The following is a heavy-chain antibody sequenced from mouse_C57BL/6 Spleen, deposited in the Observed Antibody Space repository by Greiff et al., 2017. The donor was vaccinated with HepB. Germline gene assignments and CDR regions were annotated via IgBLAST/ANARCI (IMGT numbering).Heavy chain of an antibody. CDR2: INPSNGGT. V-gene: IGHV1-53*01. CDR3: AVYSNYKGICDY. D-gene: IGHD2-5*01. CDR1: GYTFTSYW. Sequence: QVQLQQPGTELVKPGASVKLSCKASGYTFTSYWMHWVKQRPGQGLEWIGNINPSNGGTNYNEKFKSKATLTVDKSSSTAYMQLSSLTSEDSAVYDCAVYSNYKGICDYSGQGATLTVSS. J-gene: IGHJ2*01.